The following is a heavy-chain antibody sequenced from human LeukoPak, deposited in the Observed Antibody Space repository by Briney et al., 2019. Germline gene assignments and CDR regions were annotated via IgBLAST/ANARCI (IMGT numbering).Heavy chain of an antibody. V-gene: IGHV3-21*01. CDR3: ARIVGATYFDY. CDR2: ISSSSSYI. CDR1: GFTFSSYS. D-gene: IGHD1-26*01. J-gene: IGHJ4*02. Sequence: GGSLRLSCAASGFTFSSYSMNWVRQAPGKGLEWVSSISSSSSYIYYADSVKGRFTISRDNAKNSLYLQMNSLRAEDTAVYYCARIVGATYFDYWGQGTLVTVSS.